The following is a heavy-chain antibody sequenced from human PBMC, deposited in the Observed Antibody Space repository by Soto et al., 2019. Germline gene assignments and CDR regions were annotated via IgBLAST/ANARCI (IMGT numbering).Heavy chain of an antibody. D-gene: IGHD4-4*01. J-gene: IGHJ4*02. CDR3: AIIGSGDYSDFDY. CDR1: SYTFTSYG. CDR2: IRPNDGHT. Sequence: ASVKVSCKGLSYTFTSYGISWVRQAPGQGLEWMGWIRPNDGHTNYAQKFQDRVTMTRDTPTTTGYMDLRSLGSDDTAVYYCAIIGSGDYSDFDYWGQGTLVTVSS. V-gene: IGHV1-18*01.